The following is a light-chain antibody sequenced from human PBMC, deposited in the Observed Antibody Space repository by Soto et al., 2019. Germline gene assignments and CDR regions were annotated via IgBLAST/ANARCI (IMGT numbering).Light chain of an antibody. CDR3: SSYTTISTFVI. J-gene: IGLJ2*01. Sequence: QSALTQPASVSGSPGQSITISCTGSSSDIGGYDYVSWYQQHPGKAPKLIIYDVTNRPSGVSNRFSGSKSGNTASLTISGLQADDESDYYCSSYTTISTFVIFGGGTKLTVL. V-gene: IGLV2-14*01. CDR1: SSDIGGYDY. CDR2: DVT.